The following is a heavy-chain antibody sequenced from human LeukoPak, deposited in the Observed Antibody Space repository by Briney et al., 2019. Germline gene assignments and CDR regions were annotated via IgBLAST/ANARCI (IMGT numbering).Heavy chain of an antibody. J-gene: IGHJ4*02. V-gene: IGHV1-69*13. CDR1: GGTFSSYA. Sequence: SVKVSCKASGGTFSSYAISWVRQAPGQGLEWMGGIIPIFGTANYAQKFQGRVTITADESTSTAYMELSSLRSEDTAVYYCARRGSSTRAPIDYWGQGTLVTVSS. CDR3: ARRGSSTRAPIDY. D-gene: IGHD6-13*01. CDR2: IIPIFGTA.